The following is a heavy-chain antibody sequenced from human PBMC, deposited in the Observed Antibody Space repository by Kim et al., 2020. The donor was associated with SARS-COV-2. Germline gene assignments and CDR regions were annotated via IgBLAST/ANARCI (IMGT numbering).Heavy chain of an antibody. CDR2: FDPEDGET. J-gene: IGHJ3*02. Sequence: ASVKVSCKVSGYTLTELSMHWVRQAPGKGREWMGGFDPEDGETIYAQQFQGRVTMTEDTSTDTAYMELSSLRSEDTAVYYCATWVEESVVFDAAFDIWGPETMVSVSS. V-gene: IGHV1-24*01. CDR3: ATWVEESVVFDAAFDI. CDR1: GYTLTELS. D-gene: IGHD3-10*01.